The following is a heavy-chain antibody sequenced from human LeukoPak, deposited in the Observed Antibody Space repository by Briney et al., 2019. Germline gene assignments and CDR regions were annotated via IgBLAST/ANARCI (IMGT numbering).Heavy chain of an antibody. D-gene: IGHD1-14*01. J-gene: IGHJ5*02. CDR1: DESLNGYY. V-gene: IGHV4-34*01. CDR2: MNDSGRT. Sequence: PSETLSLTCPVYDESLNGYYGSWIRQPPGKGLEWIGEMNDSGRTTYNPSLESRATTSAERSKNQFSLKLTSVTAAHTAVYYCASGSWSRRFAPWGQGTLVIVSS. CDR3: ASGSWSRRFAP.